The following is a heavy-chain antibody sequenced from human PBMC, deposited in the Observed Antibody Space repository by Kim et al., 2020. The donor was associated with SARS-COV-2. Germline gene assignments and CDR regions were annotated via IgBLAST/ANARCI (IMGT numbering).Heavy chain of an antibody. J-gene: IGHJ4*02. Sequence: QKFQGRVTMTRDTSTSTVYMELSSLRSEDTAVYYCARVKVGIAAAGLFDYWGQGTLVTVSS. V-gene: IGHV1-46*01. CDR3: ARVKVGIAAAGLFDY. D-gene: IGHD6-13*01.